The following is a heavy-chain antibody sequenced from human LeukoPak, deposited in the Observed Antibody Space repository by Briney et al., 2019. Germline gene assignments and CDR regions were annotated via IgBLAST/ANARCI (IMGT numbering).Heavy chain of an antibody. D-gene: IGHD3-10*01. CDR3: AVGVRSSGSYQIWGHAFDI. Sequence: GASVKVSCKASGYTFTGYYMHWVRQAPGQGLEWMGWINPNSGGTNYAQKFQGRVTITADESTSTAYMELSSLRSEDTAVYYCAVGVRSSGSYQIWGHAFDIWGQGTMVTVSS. CDR2: INPNSGGT. J-gene: IGHJ3*02. CDR1: GYTFTGYY. V-gene: IGHV1-2*02.